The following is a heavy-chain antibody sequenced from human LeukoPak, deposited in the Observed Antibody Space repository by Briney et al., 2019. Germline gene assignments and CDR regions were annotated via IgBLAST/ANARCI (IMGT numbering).Heavy chain of an antibody. Sequence: SETLSLTCAVYGGSFSGYYWSWIRQPPGKGLEWIGEINHSGSTNYNPSLKSRVTISVDTSKNQFSLKLSSVTAADTAVYYCAKGDDYWPFDYWGQGTLVTVSS. D-gene: IGHD4-11*01. V-gene: IGHV4-34*01. J-gene: IGHJ4*02. CDR2: INHSGST. CDR1: GGSFSGYY. CDR3: AKGDDYWPFDY.